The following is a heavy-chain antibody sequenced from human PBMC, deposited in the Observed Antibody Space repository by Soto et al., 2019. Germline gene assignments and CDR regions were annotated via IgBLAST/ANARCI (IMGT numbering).Heavy chain of an antibody. CDR3: ARDERRYYYYGMDV. CDR1: GGSISSYY. J-gene: IGHJ6*02. Sequence: SETLSLTCTVSGGSISSYYWSWIRQPPGKGLEWIGYIYYSGSTNYNPSLKSRVTISVDTSKNQFSLKLSSVTAADTAVYYCARDERRYYYYGMDVWGQGTTVTVSS. D-gene: IGHD1-1*01. V-gene: IGHV4-59*01. CDR2: IYYSGST.